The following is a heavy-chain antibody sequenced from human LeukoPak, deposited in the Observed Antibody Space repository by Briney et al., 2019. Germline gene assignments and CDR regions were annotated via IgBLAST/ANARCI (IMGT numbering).Heavy chain of an antibody. V-gene: IGHV4-38-2*01. Sequence: SETLSLTCAVSGYSISNTHYWGWMRQPPGKGLEWIGSIYNSGSTHYNPSLKSRVTISVDTSMNQFSLKLSSVTAADTAVYYCARNSSGIHFDYWGRGTLVTVSS. CDR3: ARNSSGIHFDY. D-gene: IGHD3-22*01. CDR1: GYSISNTHY. J-gene: IGHJ4*02. CDR2: IYNSGST.